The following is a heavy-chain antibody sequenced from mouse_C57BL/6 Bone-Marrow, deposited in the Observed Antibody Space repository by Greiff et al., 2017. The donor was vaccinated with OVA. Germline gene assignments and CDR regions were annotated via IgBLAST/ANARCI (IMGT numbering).Heavy chain of an antibody. CDR3: ARGETHFDY. CDR2: IDPSDSYT. J-gene: IGHJ2*01. CDR1: GYTFTSYW. V-gene: IGHV1-69*01. Sequence: QVQLQQPGAELVMPGASVKLSCKASGYTFTSYWMHWVKQRPGQGLEWIGEIDPSDSYTNYNQKFKGKSTLTVDKSSSAAYMQLSSLTSEDSAVYYCARGETHFDYWGQGTTLTVSS.